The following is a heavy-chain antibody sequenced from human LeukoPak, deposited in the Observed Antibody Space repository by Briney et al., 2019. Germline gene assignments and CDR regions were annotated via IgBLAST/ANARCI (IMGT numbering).Heavy chain of an antibody. CDR1: GFTFSSYA. V-gene: IGHV3-21*01. CDR2: ISSSSYI. CDR3: ASQRELRYFDWLLEDAFDI. J-gene: IGHJ3*02. D-gene: IGHD3-9*01. Sequence: GGSLRLSCAASGFTFSSYAMSWVRQAPGKGLEWVSSISSSSYIYYADSVKGRFTISRDNAKNSLYLQMNSLRAEDTAVYYCASQRELRYFDWLLEDAFDIWGQGTMVTVSS.